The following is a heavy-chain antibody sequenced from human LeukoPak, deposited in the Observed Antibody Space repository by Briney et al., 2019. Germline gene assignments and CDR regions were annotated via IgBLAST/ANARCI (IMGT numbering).Heavy chain of an antibody. CDR2: ISYDGSNK. J-gene: IGHJ4*02. Sequence: PGGSLRLSCAASGFTFSSYGMHWVRQAPGKGLEWVAVISYDGSNKYYADSVKGRFTISRDNSKNTLYLRMNSLRAEDTAVYYCAKDLGRSYWGQGTLVTVSS. D-gene: IGHD2-15*01. CDR3: AKDLGRSY. CDR1: GFTFSSYG. V-gene: IGHV3-30*18.